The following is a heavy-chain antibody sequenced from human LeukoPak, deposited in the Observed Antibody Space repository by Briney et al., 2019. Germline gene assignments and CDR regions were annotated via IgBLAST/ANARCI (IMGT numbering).Heavy chain of an antibody. J-gene: IGHJ4*02. CDR2: ISSSSSTI. CDR1: GFTFSSYS. CDR3: ARSYCSSTSCRPHFDY. V-gene: IGHV3-48*01. D-gene: IGHD2-2*01. Sequence: PGGSLRLSCAASGFTFSSYSMSWVRQAPGKGLEWVSYISSSSSTIYYADSVKGRFTISRDNAKNSLYLQMTSLRAEDTAVYYCARSYCSSTSCRPHFDYWGQGTLVTVSS.